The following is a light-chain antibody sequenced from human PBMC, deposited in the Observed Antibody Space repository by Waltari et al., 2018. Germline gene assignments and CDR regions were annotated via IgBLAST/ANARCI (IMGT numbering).Light chain of an antibody. CDR2: DVN. V-gene: IGLV2-14*03. J-gene: IGLJ1*01. CDR1: SSDCGGYNY. Sequence: QSALTQPASVSGSPGQSITISCTGTSSDCGGYNYVSWYQQHPGTTPKPIIFDVNRRPSGVSHRFSGSKSGNTASLTISGLQAEDEADYYCGSYTTRATHVFGIGTKVTVL. CDR3: GSYTTRATHV.